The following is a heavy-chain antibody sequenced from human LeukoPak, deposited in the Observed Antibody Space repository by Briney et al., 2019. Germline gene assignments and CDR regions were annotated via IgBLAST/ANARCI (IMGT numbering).Heavy chain of an antibody. Sequence: SETLSLTCTVSGYSISSTYYWGWIRQPPGKGLEWIGSIYHSGSTYYNPSLKSRVTISVDTSKNQFSLKLTSVTAADTAVYYCARDRGFRGIMDYWGQGILVTVSS. J-gene: IGHJ4*02. CDR1: GYSISSTYY. CDR2: IYHSGST. CDR3: ARDRGFRGIMDY. D-gene: IGHD3-16*01. V-gene: IGHV4-38-2*02.